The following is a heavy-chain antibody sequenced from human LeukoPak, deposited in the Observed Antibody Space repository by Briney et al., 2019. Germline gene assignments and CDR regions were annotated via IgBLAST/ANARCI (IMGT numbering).Heavy chain of an antibody. D-gene: IGHD6-6*01. V-gene: IGHV4-34*01. Sequence: SETLSLTCAVYGGSFSGYYWSWIRRPPGKGLEWIGEINHSGSTNYNPSLKSRVTISVDTSKNQFSLKLSSVTAADTAVYYCARGPPLFYSSSFHYWGQGTLVTVSS. CDR2: INHSGST. J-gene: IGHJ4*02. CDR3: ARGPPLFYSSSFHY. CDR1: GGSFSGYY.